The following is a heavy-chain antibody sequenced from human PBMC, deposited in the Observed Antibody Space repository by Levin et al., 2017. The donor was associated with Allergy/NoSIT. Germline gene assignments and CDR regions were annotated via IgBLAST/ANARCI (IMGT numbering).Heavy chain of an antibody. D-gene: IGHD3-16*01. CDR3: ARDSLGVGSDY. CDR2: INYSGST. Sequence: SQTLSLTCTVSGGSINNYYWSWLRQPPGKGLEWIGYINYSGSTNYNPSLKSRVTISVDTSKNQFSLKLSSVTAADTAVYYCARDSLGVGSDYWGQGTLVTVSS. CDR1: GGSINNYY. J-gene: IGHJ4*02. V-gene: IGHV4-59*01.